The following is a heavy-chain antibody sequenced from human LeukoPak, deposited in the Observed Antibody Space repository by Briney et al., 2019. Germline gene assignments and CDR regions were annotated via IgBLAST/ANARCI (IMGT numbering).Heavy chain of an antibody. CDR1: GYTFTDYY. CDR3: ARGGRGHTEFYYFHY. Sequence: ASVKVSCKASGYTFTDYYMHWVRQGPGQGLEWMGWINPNTGVTKYAQQFQGRVTVTRDTSISTAYMELSSLRSEDTAVYYCARGGRGHTEFYYFHYWGQGTLVTVSS. J-gene: IGHJ4*02. D-gene: IGHD2/OR15-2a*01. V-gene: IGHV1-2*02. CDR2: INPNTGVT.